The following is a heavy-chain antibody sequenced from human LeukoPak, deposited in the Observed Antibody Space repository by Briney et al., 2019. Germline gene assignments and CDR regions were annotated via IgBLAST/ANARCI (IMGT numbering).Heavy chain of an antibody. V-gene: IGHV3-23*01. CDR1: GFTFSGYG. CDR3: ARGGRGYSSGSGLTGRYTVVFDY. J-gene: IGHJ4*02. CDR2: ISGSGGST. D-gene: IGHD5-18*01. Sequence: GGTLRLSCAASGFTFSGYGMSWVRQAPGKGLEWVSAISGSGGSTYYADSVKGRFTISGDNANNSLYLQMNSLRAEDTAVYYCARGGRGYSSGSGLTGRYTVVFDYWGQGTLVTVSS.